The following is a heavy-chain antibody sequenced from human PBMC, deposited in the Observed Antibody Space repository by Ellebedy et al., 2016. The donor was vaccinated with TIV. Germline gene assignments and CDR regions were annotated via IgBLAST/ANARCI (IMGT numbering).Heavy chain of an antibody. CDR1: GFPFSDHS. D-gene: IGHD6-19*01. J-gene: IGHJ4*02. CDR2: ITNTGATI. V-gene: IGHV3-48*02. CDR3: GRGIEYSSGD. Sequence: GESLKISCAASGFPFSDHSMNWLRQAPGKGPEWVSYITNTGATIHYADSVKGRFTISRDNTKNSIYLQMNSLRDDDTAVYYCGRGIEYSSGDWGQGTLVTVSS.